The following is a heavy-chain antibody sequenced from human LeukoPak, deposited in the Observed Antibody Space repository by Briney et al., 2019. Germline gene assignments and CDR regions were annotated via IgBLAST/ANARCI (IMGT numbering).Heavy chain of an antibody. CDR3: ARRLTQYDCFDP. CDR2: AYYRSTWYN. CDR1: GDSVSSNSVT. Sequence: SQTLSLTCAISGDSVSSNSVTWNWIRQSPSRGLEWLGRAYYRSTWYNDYAVSVRGRITVNPDTSKNQFSLHLNSVTPEDTAVYYCARRLTQYDCFDPWGQGILVTVSS. D-gene: IGHD2-2*01. J-gene: IGHJ5*02. V-gene: IGHV6-1*01.